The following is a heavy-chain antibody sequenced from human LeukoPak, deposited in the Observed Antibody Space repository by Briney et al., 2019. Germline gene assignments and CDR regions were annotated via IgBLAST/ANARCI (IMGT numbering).Heavy chain of an antibody. D-gene: IGHD4-17*01. CDR3: ARGDYGDYGTHFDY. CDR2: IYYSGST. CDR1: GGSISSSSYY. V-gene: IGHV4-39*07. J-gene: IGHJ4*02. Sequence: PSETLSLTCTVSGGSISSSSYYWGWIRQPPGKGLEWIGSIYYSGSTNYNPSLKSRVTISVDTSKNQFSLKLSSVTAADTAVYYCARGDYGDYGTHFDYWGQGTLVTVSS.